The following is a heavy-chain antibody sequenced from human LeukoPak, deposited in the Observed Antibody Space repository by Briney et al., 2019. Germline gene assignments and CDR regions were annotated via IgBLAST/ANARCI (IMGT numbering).Heavy chain of an antibody. CDR2: ISFSGRTK. J-gene: IGHJ3*02. V-gene: IGHV3-11*01. Sequence: GGSLRLSCVASGFTFRDYYMSWIRQAPGKGLVWISYISFSGRTKKYADPLKGRFTISRDNAEKSLYLQMSSLRAEDTAVYYCARHSGNCNSATCFSDAFDIWGQGTKVTVSS. D-gene: IGHD2-2*01. CDR3: ARHSGNCNSATCFSDAFDI. CDR1: GFTFRDYY.